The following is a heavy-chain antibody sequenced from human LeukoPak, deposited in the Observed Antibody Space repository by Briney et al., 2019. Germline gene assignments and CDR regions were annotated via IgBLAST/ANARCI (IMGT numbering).Heavy chain of an antibody. J-gene: IGHJ6*02. V-gene: IGHV4-31*03. CDR3: ASSTVFYYYYGMDV. CDR2: IYYSGST. Sequence: SETLSLTCTVSGGSISSGGYYWSWIRQHPGKGLEWIGYIYYSGSTYYNPSLKSRVTISVDTSKNQFSLKLSFVTAADTAVYYCASSTVFYYYYGMDVWGQGTTVTVSS. D-gene: IGHD2-2*01. CDR1: GGSISSGGYY.